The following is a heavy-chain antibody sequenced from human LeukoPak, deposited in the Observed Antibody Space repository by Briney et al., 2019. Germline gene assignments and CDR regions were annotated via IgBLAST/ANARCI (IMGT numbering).Heavy chain of an antibody. CDR3: ARANGANDAFDI. J-gene: IGHJ3*02. CDR2: INPNSGGT. CDR1: GYTFTGYY. V-gene: IGHV1-2*02. Sequence: ASVKVSCKASGYTFTGYYMHWVRQAPGQGLEWMGWINPNSGGTNYAQKFQGRVTMTRDTSISTAYMGLSRLRSDDTAVYYCARANGANDAFDIWGQGTMVTVSS. D-gene: IGHD3-10*01.